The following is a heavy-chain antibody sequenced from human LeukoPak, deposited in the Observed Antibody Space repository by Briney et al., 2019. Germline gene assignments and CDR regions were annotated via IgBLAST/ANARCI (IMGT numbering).Heavy chain of an antibody. Sequence: GGSLRLSRAASGFTFSSYSMNWVRQAPGKGLEWVSSISSSSSYIYYADSVKGRFTISRDNAKNSLYLQMNSLRAEDTAVYYCARVTEAPYYFDYWGQGTLVTVSS. CDR1: GFTFSSYS. CDR2: ISSSSSYI. J-gene: IGHJ4*02. V-gene: IGHV3-21*01. CDR3: ARVTEAPYYFDY.